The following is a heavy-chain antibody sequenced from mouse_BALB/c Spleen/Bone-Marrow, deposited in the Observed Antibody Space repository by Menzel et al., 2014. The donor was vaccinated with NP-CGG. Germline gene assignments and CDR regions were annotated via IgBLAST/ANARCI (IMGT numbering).Heavy chain of an antibody. J-gene: IGHJ1*01. V-gene: IGHV3-2*02. CDR3: ARSADWYFDV. Sequence: ESGPGLVKPSQSLSLTCTVTGYSIXSDYAWNWIRQFPGNKLEWMGYISYSGSTSYNPSLKSRISITRDTSKTQFFLQLNSVTTEDTATYYCARSADWYFDVWGAGTTVTVSS. CDR2: ISYSGST. CDR1: GYSIXSDYA.